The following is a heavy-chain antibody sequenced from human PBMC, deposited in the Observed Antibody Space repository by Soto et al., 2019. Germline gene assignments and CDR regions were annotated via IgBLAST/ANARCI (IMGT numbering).Heavy chain of an antibody. Sequence: QVQLVQSGAEVKKPGASVKVSCKASGYTFITYGVSWVRQAPGQGLDWLGWISTYNGNTRYAERVQGRVTMTTDTTTNTAYMELLNLRSDDTAVYYCARGPTDYYDNSANYFFDYWGQGTLVTVSS. J-gene: IGHJ4*02. CDR3: ARGPTDYYDNSANYFFDY. V-gene: IGHV1-18*01. CDR2: ISTYNGNT. D-gene: IGHD3-22*01. CDR1: GYTFITYG.